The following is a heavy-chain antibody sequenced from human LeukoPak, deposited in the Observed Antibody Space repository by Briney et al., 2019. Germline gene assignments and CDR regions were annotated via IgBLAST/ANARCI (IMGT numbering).Heavy chain of an antibody. CDR3: ARASGSYWYYFDY. CDR2: ISSSSSYI. J-gene: IGHJ4*02. D-gene: IGHD1-26*01. CDR1: GSTFSSYS. V-gene: IGHV3-21*01. Sequence: GGSLRLSCAASGSTFSSYSMNWVRQAPGKGLEWVSSISSSSSYIYYADSVKGRFTISRDNAKNSLYLQMNSLRAEDTAVYYCARASGSYWYYFDYWGQGTLVTVSS.